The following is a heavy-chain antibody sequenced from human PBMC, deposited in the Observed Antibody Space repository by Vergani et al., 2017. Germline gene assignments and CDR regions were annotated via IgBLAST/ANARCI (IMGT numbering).Heavy chain of an antibody. J-gene: IGHJ4*01. V-gene: IGHV1-46*03. CDR2: INPSGCHT. Sequence: QVQVVQSGAEVKKSGASVKVSCKTSGYTCSNYYMHWVRQAPGQGLEWMGIINPSGCHTNYAQKLQGRGTMTRDTYTSTVYMELSSLRSEETAIYYCSRGVDDIMTGYRCWGKGTLGNVSA. CDR3: SRGVDDIMTGYRC. CDR1: GYTCSNYY. D-gene: IGHD3-9*01.